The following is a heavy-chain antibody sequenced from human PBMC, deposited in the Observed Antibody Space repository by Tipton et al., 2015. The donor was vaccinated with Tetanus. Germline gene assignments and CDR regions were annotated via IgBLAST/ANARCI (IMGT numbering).Heavy chain of an antibody. CDR2: SWYDGTDK. Sequence: SLRLSCAASGFIFSSYDIHWVRQAPGKGLEWLAVSWYDGTDKYYADSVKGRFTISRDNSKNTLYLQTNSLRAEDTALYYCAREADCSGGSCFSGDFDTWGQGTQVTVSS. V-gene: IGHV3-33*01. J-gene: IGHJ4*02. CDR3: AREADCSGGSCFSGDFDT. D-gene: IGHD2-15*01. CDR1: GFIFSSYD.